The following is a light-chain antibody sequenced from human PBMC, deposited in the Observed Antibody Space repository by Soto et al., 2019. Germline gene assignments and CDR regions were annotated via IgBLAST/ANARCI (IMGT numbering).Light chain of an antibody. CDR1: QSISSR. CDR2: DVS. Sequence: DIQMTQSPSTLSASVGDRVTITRRAGQSISSRLAWYQQKPGKAPKLLIYDVSNLESGVPSRFSGSGSGTEFTLTISSLQPDDFATYYCQQYNTFWTFGQGTKVDI. J-gene: IGKJ1*01. CDR3: QQYNTFWT. V-gene: IGKV1-5*01.